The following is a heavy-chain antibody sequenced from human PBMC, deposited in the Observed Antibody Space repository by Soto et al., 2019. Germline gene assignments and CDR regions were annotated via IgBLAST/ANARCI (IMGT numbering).Heavy chain of an antibody. CDR1: GGSISSSSYY. V-gene: IGHV4-39*01. CDR2: IYYSGST. Sequence: PSETLSLTCTVSGGSISSSSYYWGWIRQPPGKGLKWIGSIYYSGSTYYNPSLKSRVTISVDTSKNQFSLKLSSVTAADTAVYYCPRFGIAARPDDNDAFDIWGQGTMVTVSS. CDR3: PRFGIAARPDDNDAFDI. J-gene: IGHJ3*02. D-gene: IGHD6-6*01.